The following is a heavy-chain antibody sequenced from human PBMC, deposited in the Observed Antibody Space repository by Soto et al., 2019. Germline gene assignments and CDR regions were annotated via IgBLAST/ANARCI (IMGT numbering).Heavy chain of an antibody. CDR2: IYYSGST. CDR3: ARHFYERQEAVGAYGMDV. CDR1: GGSISSSSYY. J-gene: IGHJ6*02. D-gene: IGHD1-26*01. Sequence: SETLSLTCTVSGGSISSSSYYWGWIRQPPGKGLEWIGSIYYSGSTYYNPSLKSRVTISVDTSKNQFSLKLSSVTAADTAVYYCARHFYERQEAVGAYGMDVWGQGTTVTVSS. V-gene: IGHV4-39*01.